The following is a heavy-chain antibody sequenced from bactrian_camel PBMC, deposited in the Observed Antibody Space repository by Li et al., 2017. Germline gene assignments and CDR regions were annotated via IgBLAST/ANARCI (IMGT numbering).Heavy chain of an antibody. J-gene: IGHJ6*01. CDR1: NVTVC. CDR3: AADWWSGSSCLASKVFGL. CDR2: IDYWGDS. Sequence: HVQLVESGGGSVQAGGSLRLSCAAANVTVCMGWFRQVPRKERDVVATIDYWGDSAYADSVKGRFTISKDNAKNTLYLQMNSLKPEDTAMYYCAADWWSGSSCLASKVFGLWGRGTQVTVS. V-gene: IGHV3S55*01. D-gene: IGHD6*01.